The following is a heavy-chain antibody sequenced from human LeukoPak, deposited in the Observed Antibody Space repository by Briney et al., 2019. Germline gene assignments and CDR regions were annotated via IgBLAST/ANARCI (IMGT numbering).Heavy chain of an antibody. J-gene: IGHJ4*02. CDR2: ISSSSSTI. CDR3: ARDPSAYSSSRWYFDY. D-gene: IGHD6-13*01. Sequence: GGSLSLSCAASGFTFSSYSMNWVRQAPVKGLEWVSYISSSSSTIYYADSVKGRFTISRDNAKNSLYLQMNSLRAEDTAVYYCARDPSAYSSSRWYFDYWGQGTLVTVSS. CDR1: GFTFSSYS. V-gene: IGHV3-48*04.